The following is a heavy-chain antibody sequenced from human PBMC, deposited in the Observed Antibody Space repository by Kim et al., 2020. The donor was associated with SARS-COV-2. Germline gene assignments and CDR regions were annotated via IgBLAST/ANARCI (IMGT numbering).Heavy chain of an antibody. V-gene: IGHV6-1*01. CDR2: TYYNSKWFN. Sequence: SQTLSLTCAISGDSVSSNSAAWNWIRQSPSRGLEWLGRTYYNSKWFNEYAVSVKSRIAVNPDTSKNQFSLHLNSVTPEDTAVYYCVRGGSWPSGWYFDLWGRGTLVTVSS. D-gene: IGHD6-13*01. CDR3: VRGGSWPSGWYFDL. CDR1: GDSVSSNSAA. J-gene: IGHJ2*01.